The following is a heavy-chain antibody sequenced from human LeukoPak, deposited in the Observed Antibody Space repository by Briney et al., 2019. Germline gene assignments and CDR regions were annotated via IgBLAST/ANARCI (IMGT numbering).Heavy chain of an antibody. V-gene: IGHV3-30*18. CDR1: GFTFSSYG. J-gene: IGHJ4*02. CDR3: AKDLAAFGYRSGWSFDY. D-gene: IGHD6-19*01. Sequence: GGSLRLSCAASGFTFSSYGMHWVRQAPGKGLEWVAVISYDGSNKYYADSVKGRFTISRDNSKNTLYLQMNSLRAEDTAVYYCAKDLAAFGYRSGWSFDYWGQGTLVTVSS. CDR2: ISYDGSNK.